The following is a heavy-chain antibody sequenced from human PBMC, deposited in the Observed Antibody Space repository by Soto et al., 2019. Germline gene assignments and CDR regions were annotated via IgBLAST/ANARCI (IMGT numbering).Heavy chain of an antibody. D-gene: IGHD3-9*01. Sequence: SETLSLTCTVSGGSISSSSYYWGWIRQPPGKGLEWIGSIYYSGSTYYNPSLKSRVTISVDTSKNQFSLKLSSVTAADTAVYYCARHRHTFLYYDILTGANWFDPWGQGTLVTVSS. CDR2: IYYSGST. V-gene: IGHV4-39*01. J-gene: IGHJ5*02. CDR3: ARHRHTFLYYDILTGANWFDP. CDR1: GGSISSSSYY.